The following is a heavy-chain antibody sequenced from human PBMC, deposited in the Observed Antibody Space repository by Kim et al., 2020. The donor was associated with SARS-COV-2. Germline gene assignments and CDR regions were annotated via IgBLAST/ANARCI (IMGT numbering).Heavy chain of an antibody. V-gene: IGHV1-3*04. CDR3: ARDSIPMQGVPFDF. D-gene: IGHD2-2*02. J-gene: IGHJ4*02. CDR2: INTIDGNT. Sequence: ASVKVSCKASGYTFSTYVLQWLRQAPGQRLEWMGWINTIDGNTRYSQEFQHRFTITLDTSVSTSYMKLSTLRYEDTAVYYCARDSIPMQGVPFDFWGQGTLVTVSS. CDR1: GYTFSTYV.